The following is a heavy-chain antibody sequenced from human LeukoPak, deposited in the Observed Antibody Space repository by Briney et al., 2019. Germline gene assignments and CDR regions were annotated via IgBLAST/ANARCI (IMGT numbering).Heavy chain of an antibody. CDR1: GGSISSSSYY. V-gene: IGHV4-39*01. J-gene: IGHJ4*02. D-gene: IGHD3-10*01. CDR3: ASHLRYGSGYYYIDY. Sequence: PSETLSLTCTVSGGSISSSSYYWGWIRQPPGKGLEWIGTIFYSGSTYYSPSLNSRVTMSVDTSKSQFSLKLTSVTAAGTAVYYCASHLRYGSGYYYIDYWGQGTLVTVSS. CDR2: IFYSGST.